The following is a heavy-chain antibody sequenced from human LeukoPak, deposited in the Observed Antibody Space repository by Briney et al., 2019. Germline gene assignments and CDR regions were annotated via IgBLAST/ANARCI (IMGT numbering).Heavy chain of an antibody. CDR2: IYYGGST. V-gene: IGHV4-59*01. J-gene: IGHJ4*02. D-gene: IGHD3-22*01. CDR1: GGSINSYY. Sequence: PSETLSLTCTVSGGSINSYYWSWIRQSPGKGLEWIGYIYYGGSTDYNPSLKSRVTISKDTSKTQFSLRLSSVTAADTAVYYCARARLDSSGRFDYWGQGTLVTVSS. CDR3: ARARLDSSGRFDY.